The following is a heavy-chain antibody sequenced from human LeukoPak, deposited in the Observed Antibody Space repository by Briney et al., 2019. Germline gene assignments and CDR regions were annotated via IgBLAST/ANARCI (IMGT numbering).Heavy chain of an antibody. Sequence: GGSLRLPCAASGFTFRNYGMQWVRQVPGKGLEWVALIWYDGSNKYYADSVEGRFAIPRDNSKNTLSLQMNSLRAEDTAVYYCATLRSDSSRWYYFDYWGQGTLVTVSS. CDR1: GFTFRNYG. J-gene: IGHJ4*02. D-gene: IGHD6-13*01. CDR3: ATLRSDSSRWYYFDY. CDR2: IWYDGSNK. V-gene: IGHV3-33*01.